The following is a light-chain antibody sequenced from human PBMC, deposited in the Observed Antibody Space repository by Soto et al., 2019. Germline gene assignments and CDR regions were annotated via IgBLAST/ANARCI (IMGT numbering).Light chain of an antibody. CDR3: LQHYTYPPT. Sequence: DIQMTQSPSALSASVGDTVTVTCRASQAIGDHLAWFQQQPGKVPQRLIYSVSTLHTGAPSRFSGSGSETDFTLTITNLQPEEFASYFCLQHYTYPPTFGGGT. J-gene: IGKJ4*01. CDR1: QAIGDH. V-gene: IGKV1-17*03. CDR2: SVS.